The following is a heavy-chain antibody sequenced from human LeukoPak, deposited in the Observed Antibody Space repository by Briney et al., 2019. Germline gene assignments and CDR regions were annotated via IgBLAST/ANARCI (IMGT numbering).Heavy chain of an antibody. Sequence: GGSLRLSCAASGFTFSDYYMSWLRQAPGKGLEWVSYISSSGSTIYYADSVKGRFTISRDNAKNSLYLQMNSLRAEDTAVYYCARERVGWEPYYFDYWGQGTLVTVSS. CDR3: ARERVGWEPYYFDY. D-gene: IGHD1-26*01. CDR2: ISSSGSTI. J-gene: IGHJ4*02. V-gene: IGHV3-11*01. CDR1: GFTFSDYY.